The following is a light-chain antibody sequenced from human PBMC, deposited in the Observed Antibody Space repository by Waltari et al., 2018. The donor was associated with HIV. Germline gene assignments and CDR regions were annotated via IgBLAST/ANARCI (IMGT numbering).Light chain of an antibody. CDR3: VSYAGSNTVI. CDR1: SSDIGGCNY. Sequence: QSALTQPPSASGSPGQSVTISCTGTSSDIGGCNYVSWYQQHPGKAPKLIIYEVTKRPSGLPNRFSGSKSGNTASLTVSGLQAEDEADYYCVSYAGSNTVIFGGGTKLTVL. V-gene: IGLV2-8*01. J-gene: IGLJ2*01. CDR2: EVT.